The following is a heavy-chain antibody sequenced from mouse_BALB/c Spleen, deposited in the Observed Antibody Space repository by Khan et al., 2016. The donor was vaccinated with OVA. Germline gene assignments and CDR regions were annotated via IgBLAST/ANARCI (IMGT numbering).Heavy chain of an antibody. D-gene: IGHD1-1*01. J-gene: IGHJ3*01. CDR2: ISYSGNT. CDR1: GDSITSGY. V-gene: IGHV3-8*02. CDR3: ACELRGFAY. Sequence: EVQLQESGPSLVKPSQTLSLTCSVTGDSITSGYWNWIRKFPGNKLEYMGYISYSGNTYYNPYLQSRISITRDTSNNQNYLQLNSGTTEDTATYYCACELRGFAYWGQGTLVTVSA.